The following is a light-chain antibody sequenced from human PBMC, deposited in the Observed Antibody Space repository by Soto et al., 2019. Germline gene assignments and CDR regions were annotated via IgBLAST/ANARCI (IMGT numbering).Light chain of an antibody. Sequence: EVVLTQSPGTLSLSPGEGATLSCRASQSVVTSYLAWYQQKYGQSPRLLIYGALYRAPGIPERFCGCESGRFFTLSFSRLEPEDFAVYFCQYYEESMWTLGQGTKVE. CDR2: GAL. J-gene: IGKJ1*01. V-gene: IGKV3-20*01. CDR3: QYYEESMWT. CDR1: QSVVTSY.